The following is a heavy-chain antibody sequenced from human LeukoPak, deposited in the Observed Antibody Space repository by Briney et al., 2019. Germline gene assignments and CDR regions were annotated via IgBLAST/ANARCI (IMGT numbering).Heavy chain of an antibody. CDR2: INPSGGST. CDR3: ARAGDHIRGVNRWFDP. Sequence: GASVKVSCKASGYTFTSYYMHWVRQAPGQGLEWMGIINPSGGSTSYAQKFQGRVTMTRDMSTSTVYMELSSLRSEDTAVYYCARAGDHIRGVNRWFDPWGQGTLVTVSS. CDR1: GYTFTSYY. J-gene: IGHJ5*02. D-gene: IGHD3-10*01. V-gene: IGHV1-46*01.